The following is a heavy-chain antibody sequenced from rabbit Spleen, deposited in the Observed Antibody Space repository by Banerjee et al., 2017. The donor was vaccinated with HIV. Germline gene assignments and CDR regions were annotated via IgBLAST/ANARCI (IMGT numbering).Heavy chain of an antibody. CDR2: IASGNSGYN. Sequence: QSLEESGGDLVKPGASLTLTCTASGFSFGSNYYMCWVRQAPGKGLEWIACIASGNSGYNYYATWATGRFTCSKTSSTTVTLQMTSLTAADTATYFCARDTGSSFSSYGMDLWGQGTLVTVS. CDR3: ARDTGSSFSSYGMDL. V-gene: IGHV1S40*01. J-gene: IGHJ6*01. D-gene: IGHD8-1*01. CDR1: GFSFGSNYY.